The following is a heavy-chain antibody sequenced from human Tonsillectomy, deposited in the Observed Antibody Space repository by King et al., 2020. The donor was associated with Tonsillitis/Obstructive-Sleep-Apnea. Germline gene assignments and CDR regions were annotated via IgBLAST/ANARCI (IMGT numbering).Heavy chain of an antibody. CDR3: ARGAEPTYYDILTGSYFDY. J-gene: IGHJ4*02. Sequence: QLVQSGAEVKKPGSSVKVSCKASGDTFSSYAISWMRQAPGQGLEWMGGIIPIFNTVNYAQKFQGRVTITVAKSTSTVHMELRSLTSEDTAVYYCARGAEPTYYDILTGSYFDYWGQGTLVTVSS. CDR1: GDTFSSYA. CDR2: IIPIFNTV. V-gene: IGHV1-69*14. D-gene: IGHD3-9*01.